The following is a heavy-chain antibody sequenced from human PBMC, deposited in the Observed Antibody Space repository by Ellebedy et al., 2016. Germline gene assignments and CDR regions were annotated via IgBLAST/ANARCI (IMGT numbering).Heavy chain of an antibody. CDR3: ARTYCSSSSCSYAMDV. CDR2: IYYSGST. V-gene: IGHV4-59*08. J-gene: IGHJ6*02. D-gene: IGHD2-2*01. Sequence: SETLSLTCTVSGGSISSYYWSWIRQPPGKGLEWIGYIYYSGSTNYNPSLKSRVTISVDTSKNQFSLKLSSVTAADTAVYYCARTYCSSSSCSYAMDVWGQGTTVTVSS. CDR1: GGSISSYY.